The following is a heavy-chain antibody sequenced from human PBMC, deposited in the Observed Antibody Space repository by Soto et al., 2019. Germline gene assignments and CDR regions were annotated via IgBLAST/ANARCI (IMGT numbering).Heavy chain of an antibody. J-gene: IGHJ4*02. CDR1: GFTFSDYG. V-gene: IGHV3-33*01. CDR2: IWYDGRND. Sequence: QVQLVESGGGVVQPGRSLRLSCAASGFTFSDYGMHWIRQAPGKGLEWLASIWYDGRNDNYADSVKGRFTISRDNFKNPWYRKMNSLRDEDTVFFSWGRDDRYTTSCPIDYGGKGPLVTVPT. CDR3: GRDDRYTTSCPIDY. D-gene: IGHD2-2*01.